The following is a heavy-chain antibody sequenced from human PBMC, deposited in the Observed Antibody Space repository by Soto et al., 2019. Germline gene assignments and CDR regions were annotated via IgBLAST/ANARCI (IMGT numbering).Heavy chain of an antibody. CDR1: GGSFSGYY. Sequence: SETLSLTCAVYGGSFSGYYWSWIRQPPGKGLEWIGEINHSGSTNYNPSLKSRVTISVDTSKNQFSLKLSSVTAADTAVYYCARGARYNWNYDWFDPWGQGTLVTVSS. J-gene: IGHJ5*02. D-gene: IGHD1-7*01. CDR3: ARGARYNWNYDWFDP. V-gene: IGHV4-34*01. CDR2: INHSGST.